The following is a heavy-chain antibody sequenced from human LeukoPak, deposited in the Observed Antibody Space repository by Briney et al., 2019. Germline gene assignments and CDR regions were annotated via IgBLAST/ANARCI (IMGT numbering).Heavy chain of an antibody. J-gene: IGHJ5*01. CDR3: ARATSLGDSSGYYYADS. CDR1: GYIFTNYG. D-gene: IGHD3-22*01. V-gene: IGHV1-18*01. Sequence: ASVKVSCKASGYIFTNYGISWVRQAPGQGLEWMGWISGDNDNTYHAQKYQGIVTMTTDTSTNTAYMELRSLRSDDTAVYYCARATSLGDSSGYYYADSWGQGTLVTVSS. CDR2: ISGDNDNT.